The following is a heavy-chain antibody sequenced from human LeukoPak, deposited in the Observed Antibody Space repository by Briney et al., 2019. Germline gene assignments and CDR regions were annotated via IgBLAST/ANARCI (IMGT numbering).Heavy chain of an antibody. CDR2: IYYSGST. Sequence: PSETLSLTCTVSGGSISSYYWSWIRQPPGKGLEWIGYIYYSGSTNYNPSLKSRVTISVDTSKNQFSLKLSSVTAADTAVYYCAREYYGSFDYWGQGTLVTVSS. CDR1: GGSISSYY. CDR3: AREYYGSFDY. J-gene: IGHJ4*02. V-gene: IGHV4-59*01. D-gene: IGHD3-10*01.